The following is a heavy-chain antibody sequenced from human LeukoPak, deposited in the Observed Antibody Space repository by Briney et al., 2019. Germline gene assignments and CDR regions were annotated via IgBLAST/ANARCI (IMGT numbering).Heavy chain of an antibody. D-gene: IGHD3-22*01. CDR2: IRSQGNSYAT. J-gene: IGHJ4*02. CDR3: TRHGKGDDSSGYVDY. V-gene: IGHV3-73*01. CDR1: GFTFGRSA. Sequence: GGSLRLSCAASGFTFGRSAMHWVRQTSGKGREWVGRIRSQGNSYATVYAASVKGRFTISRDDSKDTAYLQMNSLKTENTALYFCTRHGKGDDSSGYVDYWGQGTLVTVSS.